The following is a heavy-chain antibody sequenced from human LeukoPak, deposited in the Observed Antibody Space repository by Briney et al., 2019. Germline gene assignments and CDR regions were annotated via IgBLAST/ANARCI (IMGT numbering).Heavy chain of an antibody. CDR2: ISWNSGSI. D-gene: IGHD1-26*01. J-gene: IGHJ4*02. CDR1: GFTSDDYA. CDR3: AKNWGSGSYDPYFDY. Sequence: GRSLRLSCAASGFTSDDYAMHWVRQLPGKGLEWVSGISWNSGSIVYADSVKGRFTISRDNAKSSLYLQMNSLRAEDTALYYCAKNWGSGSYDPYFDYWGQGTLVTVSS. V-gene: IGHV3-9*02.